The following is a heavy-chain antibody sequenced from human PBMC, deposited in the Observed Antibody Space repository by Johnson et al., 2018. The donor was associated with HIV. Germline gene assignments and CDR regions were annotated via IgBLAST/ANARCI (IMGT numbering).Heavy chain of an antibody. D-gene: IGHD2-21*01. CDR2: IRSKAYGGTT. Sequence: VQLVESGGGLVQPGGSLRLSCTASGFTFGDYAMTWVRQAPGKGLEWVGFIRSKAYGGTTEYAASVKDRFTFSRDDSKSIAYLQMNSLKIEDTAVYYCSRILDAFDIWGQGTLVTVSS. V-gene: IGHV3-49*04. CDR3: SRILDAFDI. CDR1: GFTFGDYA. J-gene: IGHJ3*02.